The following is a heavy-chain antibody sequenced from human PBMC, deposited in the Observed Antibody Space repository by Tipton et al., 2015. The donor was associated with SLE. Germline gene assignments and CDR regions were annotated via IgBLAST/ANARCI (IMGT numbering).Heavy chain of an antibody. CDR3: ARHLPSGYYFDS. CDR1: GFTFSNYA. Sequence: SLRLSCAASGFTFSNYAMSWVRQVPGKGLEWVSAISDTAYYKNYADSVKGRFTISRDNSRSTLYLQMNSLRAEDTALYYCARHLPSGYYFDSWGQGTLVTVSS. J-gene: IGHJ4*02. D-gene: IGHD2-2*01. CDR2: ISDTAYYK. V-gene: IGHV3-23*01.